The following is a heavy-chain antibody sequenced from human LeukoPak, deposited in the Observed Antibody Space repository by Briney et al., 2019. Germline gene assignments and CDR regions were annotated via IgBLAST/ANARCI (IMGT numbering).Heavy chain of an antibody. D-gene: IGHD3-9*01. CDR1: GFTFSSYS. CDR2: ISSSSSYI. V-gene: IGHV3-21*01. J-gene: IGHJ4*02. CDR3: ARCELTYYDILTGYYMAPHLDY. Sequence: GGSLRLSCAASGFTFSSYSMNWVRQAPGKGLEWVSSISSSSSYIYYADSVKGRFTISRDNAKNSLYLQMNSLRAEDTAVYYCARCELTYYDILTGYYMAPHLDYWGQGTLVTVSS.